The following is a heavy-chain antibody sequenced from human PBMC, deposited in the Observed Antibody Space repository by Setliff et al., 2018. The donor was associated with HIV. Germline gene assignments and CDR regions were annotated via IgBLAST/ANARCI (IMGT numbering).Heavy chain of an antibody. V-gene: IGHV4-34*01. CDR2: MNHSEH. CDR3: ARGSWRIAVRPVPYFDT. Sequence: SETLSLTCAVYGGSFSGYSWTWIRQSPGKGLEWIGEMNHSEHYYNPTLKSRVTISMDTSKNQFSLELSSVTAADTALYYCARGSWRIAVRPVPYFDTWGQGTRVTVSS. J-gene: IGHJ4*02. D-gene: IGHD2-15*01. CDR1: GGSFSGYS.